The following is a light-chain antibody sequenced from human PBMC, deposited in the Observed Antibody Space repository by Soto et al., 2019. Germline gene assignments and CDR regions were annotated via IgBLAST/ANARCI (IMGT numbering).Light chain of an antibody. CDR2: DVS. Sequence: QSALTQPASVSGSPGQSITISCTGTSSDVGGYNYVSWYQQHPGKAPKFMIYDVSNRPSGVSNRFSVSKSGNTASLTISGLQAEDEADYYCCSYTTSNTRQIVFGTGTKVTVL. J-gene: IGLJ1*01. CDR3: CSYTTSNTRQIV. V-gene: IGLV2-14*01. CDR1: SSDVGGYNY.